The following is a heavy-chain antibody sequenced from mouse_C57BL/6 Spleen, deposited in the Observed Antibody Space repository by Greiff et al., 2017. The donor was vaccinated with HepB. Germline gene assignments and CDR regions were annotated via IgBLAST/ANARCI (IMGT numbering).Heavy chain of an antibody. J-gene: IGHJ2*01. D-gene: IGHD1-1*01. V-gene: IGHV1-80*01. CDR3: ARSAVVTYFDY. Sequence: VQLQQSGAELVKPGASVKTSCKASGYAFSSYWMNWVKQRPGKGLEWIGQIYPGDGDTNSNGKFKGKATLTADKSSSTAYMQLSSLTSEDSAVYFCARSAVVTYFDYWGQGTTLTVSS. CDR2: IYPGDGDT. CDR1: GYAFSSYW.